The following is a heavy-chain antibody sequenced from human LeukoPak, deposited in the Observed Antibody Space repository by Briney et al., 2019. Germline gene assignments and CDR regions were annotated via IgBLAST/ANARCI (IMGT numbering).Heavy chain of an antibody. Sequence: SGTLSLTCTVSGGSISSGGYYWSWIRQHPGKGLEWIGYIYYSGSTYYNPSLRRRVTISVNTSKNQFFLKLSSITAADTAVYYCSRENRESMVTAIFDYWGQGTLVTVSS. CDR1: GGSISSGGYY. V-gene: IGHV4-31*03. CDR2: IYYSGST. CDR3: SRENRESMVTAIFDY. J-gene: IGHJ4*02. D-gene: IGHD5-18*01.